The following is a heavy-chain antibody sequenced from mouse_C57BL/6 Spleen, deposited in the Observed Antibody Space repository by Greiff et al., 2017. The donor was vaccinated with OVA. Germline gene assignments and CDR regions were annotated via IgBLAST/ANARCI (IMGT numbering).Heavy chain of an antibody. D-gene: IGHD1-1*01. CDR3: ARGITTVAAAMDY. CDR1: GYAFTNYL. CDR2: INPGSGGT. J-gene: IGHJ4*01. Sequence: QVQLQQSGAELVRPGTSVKVSCKASGYAFTNYLIEWVKQRPGQGLEWIGVINPGSGGTNYNEKFKGKATLTADKSSSTAYMQLSSLTSEDSAVYFCARGITTVAAAMDYWGQGTSVTVSS. V-gene: IGHV1-54*01.